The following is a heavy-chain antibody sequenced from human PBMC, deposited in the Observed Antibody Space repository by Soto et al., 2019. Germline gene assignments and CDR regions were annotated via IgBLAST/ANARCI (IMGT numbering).Heavy chain of an antibody. V-gene: IGHV4-59*08. J-gene: IGHJ4*02. CDR1: GGSISSYY. Sequence: SETLSLTCTVSGGSISSYYWSWIRQPPGKGLEWIGYIYYSGSTNYNPSLKSRVTISVDTSKNQFSLKLSSVTAADTAVYYCARHVGSGGPDYYFDYWGKGTLVTVSS. CDR3: ARHVGSGGPDYYFDY. CDR2: IYYSGST. D-gene: IGHD6-19*01.